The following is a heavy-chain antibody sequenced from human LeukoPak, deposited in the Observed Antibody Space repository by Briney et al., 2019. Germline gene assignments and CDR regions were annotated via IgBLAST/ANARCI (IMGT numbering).Heavy chain of an antibody. J-gene: IGHJ4*02. D-gene: IGHD2-2*01. CDR3: ARRYCSSTSCQDSGYDNFDY. CDR2: IYYSGST. V-gene: IGHV4-39*07. CDR1: GGSINSSSYY. Sequence: PSETLSLTCTVSGGSINSSSYYWGWIRQPPGKGLEWIGSIYYSGSTYYNPSLKSRVTISVDTSKNQFSLKLSSVTAADTAVYYCARRYCSSTSCQDSGYDNFDYWGQGTLVTVSS.